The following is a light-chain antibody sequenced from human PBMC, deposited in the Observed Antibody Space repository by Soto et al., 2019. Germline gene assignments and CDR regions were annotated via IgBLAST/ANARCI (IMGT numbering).Light chain of an antibody. CDR2: GAS. Sequence: EIVMTQSPATLSVSPGERATLSCRASQSVSSNLAWYQQKPGQAPRRLIYGASTRATGIPASFSGSGSGTEFTLTISSLQSEEFAVYYCQQYNHWHRGYTVGPGPKLEIK. CDR3: QQYNHWHRGYT. CDR1: QSVSSN. J-gene: IGKJ2*01. V-gene: IGKV3-15*01.